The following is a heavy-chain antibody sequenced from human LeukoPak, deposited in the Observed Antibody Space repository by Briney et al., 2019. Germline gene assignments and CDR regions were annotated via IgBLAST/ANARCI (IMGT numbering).Heavy chain of an antibody. CDR1: GGSISSGSYY. J-gene: IGHJ4*02. CDR3: VRLDYSNFFDY. V-gene: IGHV4-61*02. D-gene: IGHD4-11*01. Sequence: PSETLSLTCTVSGGSISSGSYYWTWIRQPAGKGLEWIGRISASGSPNYNPSLDSRVTISVDTSKNQFSLKVTSVTAADTAVYYCVRLDYSNFFDYWGQGNLVTVSS. CDR2: ISASGSP.